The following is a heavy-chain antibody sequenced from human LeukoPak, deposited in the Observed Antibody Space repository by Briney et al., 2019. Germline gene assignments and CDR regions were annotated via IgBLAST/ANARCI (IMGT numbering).Heavy chain of an antibody. CDR1: GFTFSSYS. CDR3: AREGYCGGSSCHFDY. D-gene: IGHD2-2*01. V-gene: IGHV3-21*01. J-gene: IGHJ4*02. CDR2: ISTGSGFV. Sequence: GGSLRLSCAASGFTFSSYSMNWVRQAPGRGLEWVSSISTGSGFVHYADSVKSRFTISRDNAKNSLYLQVNSLRAEDTAVYYCAREGYCGGSSCHFDYWGQGTLLTVSS.